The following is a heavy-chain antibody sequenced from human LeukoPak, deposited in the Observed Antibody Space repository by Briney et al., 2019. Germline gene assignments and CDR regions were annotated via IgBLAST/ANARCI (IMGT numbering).Heavy chain of an antibody. Sequence: GGSLRLSCAASGFTFSSYWMTWVRQAPGKGLEWVADIKQDGSERNYVDSVKGRFTISRDNAKNSLYLQMNTLRDEDTAVYYCATGAGCGYWGQGTLVTVSS. CDR2: IKQDGSER. CDR1: GFTFSSYW. V-gene: IGHV3-7*03. CDR3: ATGAGCGY. D-gene: IGHD6-19*01. J-gene: IGHJ4*02.